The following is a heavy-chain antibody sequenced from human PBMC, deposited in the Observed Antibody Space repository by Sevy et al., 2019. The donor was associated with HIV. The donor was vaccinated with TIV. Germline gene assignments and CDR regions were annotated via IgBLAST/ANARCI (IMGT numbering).Heavy chain of an antibody. J-gene: IGHJ6*02. CDR3: ARSLRYYDFWSGYYSSLDYYYYGMDV. CDR1: GGTFSSYA. CDR2: IIPIFGTA. Sequence: SVKVSYKASGGTFSSYAISWVRQAPGQGLEWMGGIIPIFGTANYAQKFQGRVTITADESTSTAYMELSSLRSEDTAVYYCARSLRYYDFWSGYYSSLDYYYYGMDVWGQGTTVTVSS. V-gene: IGHV1-69*13. D-gene: IGHD3-3*01.